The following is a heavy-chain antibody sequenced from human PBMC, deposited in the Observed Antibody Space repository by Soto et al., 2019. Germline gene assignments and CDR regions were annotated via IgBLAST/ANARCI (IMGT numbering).Heavy chain of an antibody. D-gene: IGHD6-19*01. Sequence: SETLSLTCTVSGGSISSYYWCWIRQPQGKGLEWNGYIYYSGSTNSNPSLKSRVTISVDTSKNQFSLKLSSVTAADTAVSYCAREEGGRRIAVAGTPSYYYYYGLDVWGQGTTVTVSS. CDR3: AREEGGRRIAVAGTPSYYYYYGLDV. V-gene: IGHV4-59*12. CDR2: IYYSGST. J-gene: IGHJ6*02. CDR1: GGSISSYY.